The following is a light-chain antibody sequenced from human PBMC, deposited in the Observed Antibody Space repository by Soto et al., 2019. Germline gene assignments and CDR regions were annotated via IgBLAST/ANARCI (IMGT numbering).Light chain of an antibody. CDR2: GAS. CDR1: QSISNY. CDR3: QQYSKWWT. Sequence: EIVMTQSPATLSVSPGERATLSCRASQSISNYLAWYQHKPGQAPRLLIHGASNRATGIPARFSASGSGTEFSLTISSLQSEDFAVYYCQQYSKWWTFGQGTKVDIK. J-gene: IGKJ1*01. V-gene: IGKV3-15*01.